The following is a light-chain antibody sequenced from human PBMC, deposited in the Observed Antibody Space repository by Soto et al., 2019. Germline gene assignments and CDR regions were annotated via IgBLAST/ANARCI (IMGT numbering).Light chain of an antibody. Sequence: DVQMTQSPSTLSSSVGRICTITCRASQSINNLLAWYQQKPGKAPKFLIYDVSTLESGVPSRFSGSGSGTEFTLTISSLQPEDFATYYCQQYDSYPLTFGGGTKVDIK. CDR2: DVS. V-gene: IGKV1-5*01. J-gene: IGKJ4*01. CDR1: QSINNL. CDR3: QQYDSYPLT.